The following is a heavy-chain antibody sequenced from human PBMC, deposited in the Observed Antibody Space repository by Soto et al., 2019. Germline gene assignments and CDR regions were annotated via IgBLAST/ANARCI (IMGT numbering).Heavy chain of an antibody. V-gene: IGHV3-30-3*01. CDR2: ISYDGSNK. CDR3: ARPLWRDDYNWGYFDL. J-gene: IGHJ2*01. D-gene: IGHD4-4*01. CDR1: GFTFSSYA. Sequence: QVQLVESGGGVVQPGRSLRLSCAASGFTFSSYAMHWVRQAPGKGLEWVAVISYDGSNKYYTDSVKGRFTISRDNSKKTMYLQMNILREEDTAVYYCARPLWRDDYNWGYFDLWGRGTLVTVSS.